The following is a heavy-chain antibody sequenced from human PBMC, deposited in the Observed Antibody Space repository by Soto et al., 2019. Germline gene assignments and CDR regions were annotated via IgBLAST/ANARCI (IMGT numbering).Heavy chain of an antibody. CDR3: ASGQQLVRNY. CDR1: GGSISSGGYS. J-gene: IGHJ4*02. Sequence: SETLSLTCAVSGGSISSGGYSWSWIRQPPGKGLEWIGYIYHSGSTYYNPSLKSRVTISVDRSKNQFSLKLSSVTAADTAVYYCASGQQLVRNYWGQGNLVTVSS. V-gene: IGHV4-30-2*01. CDR2: IYHSGST. D-gene: IGHD6-13*01.